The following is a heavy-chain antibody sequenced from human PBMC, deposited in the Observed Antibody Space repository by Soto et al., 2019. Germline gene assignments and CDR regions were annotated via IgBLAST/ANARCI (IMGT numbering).Heavy chain of an antibody. Sequence: ASVKVSCKASGYTFTSYDISWVRQAPGQGLEWMGWISAYNGNTNYAQKLQGRVTMTTDTSTSTAYMELRSLRSDDTAVYYCARDRGVWFGELSNYYGMDVWGQGITVTVSS. J-gene: IGHJ6*02. CDR1: GYTFTSYD. CDR3: ARDRGVWFGELSNYYGMDV. CDR2: ISAYNGNT. V-gene: IGHV1-18*01. D-gene: IGHD3-10*01.